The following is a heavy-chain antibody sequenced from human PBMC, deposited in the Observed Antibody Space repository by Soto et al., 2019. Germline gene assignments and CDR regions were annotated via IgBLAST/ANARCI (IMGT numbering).Heavy chain of an antibody. Sequence: LRLSCAASGFTFSGSAMHWVRQASGKGLEWVGRIRSKANSYATAYAASVKGRFTISRDDSKNTAYLQMNSLKTEDTAVYYCTSGPNYGDNYYFDYWGQGTLVTVSS. V-gene: IGHV3-73*01. J-gene: IGHJ4*02. CDR3: TSGPNYGDNYYFDY. CDR2: IRSKANSYAT. CDR1: GFTFSGSA. D-gene: IGHD4-17*01.